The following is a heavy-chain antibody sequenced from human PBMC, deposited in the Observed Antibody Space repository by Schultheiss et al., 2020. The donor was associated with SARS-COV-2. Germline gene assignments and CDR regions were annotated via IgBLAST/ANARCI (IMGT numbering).Heavy chain of an antibody. CDR3: ARNRQLARRGYSYGFDY. CDR1: GVSISSYS. V-gene: IGHV4-59*12. D-gene: IGHD5-18*01. Sequence: SETLSLTCTVSGVSISSYSWNWIRQPPGKGLEWIGYISKSGSTNSNPSLRSRVTILMDTSKNQVSLKLSSVTAADTAVYYCARNRQLARRGYSYGFDYWGQGTLVTVSS. J-gene: IGHJ4*02. CDR2: ISKSGST.